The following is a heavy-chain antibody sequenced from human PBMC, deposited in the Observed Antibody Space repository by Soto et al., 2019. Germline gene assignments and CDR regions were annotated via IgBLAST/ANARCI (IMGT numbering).Heavy chain of an antibody. CDR1: GFTFSSYG. CDR3: AKDHLETTVTTPSY. V-gene: IGHV3-30*18. D-gene: IGHD4-17*01. Sequence: VQLVESGGGVVQPGRSLRLSCAASGFTFSSYGMHWVRQAPGKGLEWVAVISYDGNNKYYADSVKGRFTISRDNFKDTLYLQMDSLRAEATAMYYCAKDHLETTVTTPSYWGQGTLVTVSS. CDR2: ISYDGNNK. J-gene: IGHJ4*02.